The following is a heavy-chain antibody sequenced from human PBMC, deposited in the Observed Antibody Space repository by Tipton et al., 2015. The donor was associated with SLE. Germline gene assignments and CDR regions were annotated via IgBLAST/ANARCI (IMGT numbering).Heavy chain of an antibody. V-gene: IGHV3-23*01. CDR2: ISGSGGST. D-gene: IGHD6-6*01. J-gene: IGHJ6*03. Sequence: GSLRLSCAASGFTFSTYWMSWVRQAPGKGLEWVSAISGSGGSTYYADSVKGRFTISRDNSKNTLYLQMNSLRAEDTAVYYCARDINSSSGYYYYYMDVWGKGTTVTVSS. CDR1: GFTFSTYW. CDR3: ARDINSSSGYYYYYMDV.